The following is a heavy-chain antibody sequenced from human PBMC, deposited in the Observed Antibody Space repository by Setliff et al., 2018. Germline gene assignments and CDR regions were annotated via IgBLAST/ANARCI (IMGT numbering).Heavy chain of an antibody. V-gene: IGHV1-46*01. Sequence: ASVKVSCKASGYTFTSYYMYWVRQAPGQGLEWMGTINTGGGSASLVDQFQDRVTMTRDTSTNTVYMEVSSLTSDGSAVYYCARGGLAAANKKGVFEYWGQGTLVTVSS. J-gene: IGHJ4*02. CDR3: ARGGLAAANKKGVFEY. D-gene: IGHD6-13*01. CDR1: GYTFTSYY. CDR2: INTGGGSA.